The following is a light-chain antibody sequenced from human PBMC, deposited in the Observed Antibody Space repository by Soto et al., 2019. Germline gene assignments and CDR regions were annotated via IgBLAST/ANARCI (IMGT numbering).Light chain of an antibody. J-gene: IGKJ5*01. V-gene: IGKV3-15*01. CDR1: QSVSSN. CDR3: QQYYNRPRT. CDR2: GAS. Sequence: EIVLTQSPGTLSLSPGERSTLSCRSSQSVSSNYLAWYQQKPGQAPRLLIYGASTGATGLPARFSGSGSGTEFTLTINSLQAEDCAVYYCQQYYNRPRTFGQGTRLEIK.